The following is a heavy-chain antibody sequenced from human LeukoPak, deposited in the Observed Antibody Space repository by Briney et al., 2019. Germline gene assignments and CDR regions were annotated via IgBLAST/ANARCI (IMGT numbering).Heavy chain of an antibody. D-gene: IGHD4-17*01. CDR3: ARDLITVTKGFDI. V-gene: IGHV4-59*01. J-gene: IGHJ3*02. Sequence: PSETLSLTCTVSGGSISSYYWGWIRQPPGKGLEWLGYISYIGSTNYNPSLKSRVTISIDTSKNQFSLKLRSVTAADTAVYFCARDLITVTKGFDIWGQGTMVSVSS. CDR2: ISYIGST. CDR1: GGSISSYY.